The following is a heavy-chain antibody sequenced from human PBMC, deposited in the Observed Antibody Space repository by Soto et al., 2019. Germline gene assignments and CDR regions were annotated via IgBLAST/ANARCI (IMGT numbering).Heavy chain of an antibody. CDR3: ARDLGGQWLVQDYFDY. CDR2: IWYDGSNK. Sequence: GGSLRLSCAASGFTFSSYGMHWVRQAPGKGLEWVAVIWYDGSNKYYADSVKGRFTISRDNSKNTLYLQMNSLRAEDTAVYYCARDLGGQWLVQDYFDYWGQGTLVTVSS. V-gene: IGHV3-33*01. D-gene: IGHD6-19*01. J-gene: IGHJ4*02. CDR1: GFTFSSYG.